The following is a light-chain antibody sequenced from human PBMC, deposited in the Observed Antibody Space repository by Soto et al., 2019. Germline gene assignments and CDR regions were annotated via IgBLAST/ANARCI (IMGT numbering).Light chain of an antibody. V-gene: IGKV3-20*01. CDR1: QSVTSNF. Sequence: EIVLTQSPGTLSLSPGERATLSCRASQSVTSNFLASYQQRPGQAPRLLIYGVSDRVTGIPDKFSGSGSGTDFTLTISSLEPEDFAVYYCQQYASSPYTFGQGTKVEI. CDR2: GVS. J-gene: IGKJ2*01. CDR3: QQYASSPYT.